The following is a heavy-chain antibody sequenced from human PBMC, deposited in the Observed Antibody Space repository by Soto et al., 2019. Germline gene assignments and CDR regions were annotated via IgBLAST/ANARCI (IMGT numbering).Heavy chain of an antibody. CDR1: GYTVTGYY. D-gene: IGHD3-10*01. Sequence: ASVKVSCKASGYTVTGYYMHWVRQAPGQGLEWMGWINPNSGGTNYAQKFQGWVTMTRDTSISTAYMELSRLRSDDTAVYYCARALWFGELSFDYWGQGTLVTVSS. V-gene: IGHV1-2*04. CDR2: INPNSGGT. CDR3: ARALWFGELSFDY. J-gene: IGHJ4*02.